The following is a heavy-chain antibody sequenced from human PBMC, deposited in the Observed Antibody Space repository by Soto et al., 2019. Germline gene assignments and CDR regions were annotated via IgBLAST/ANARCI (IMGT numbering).Heavy chain of an antibody. CDR1: GFSFSSYT. Sequence: GGSLRLSCAASGFSFSSYTMHWVRQTPGKGLERVAVISHDGGDKYYADSVKGRFTISRDNSKNTLYLQMNSLRAEDTAVYYCAGDSSTRGEDYWGQGTLVTVSS. CDR2: ISHDGGDK. V-gene: IGHV3-30*14. D-gene: IGHD6-13*01. J-gene: IGHJ4*02. CDR3: AGDSSTRGEDY.